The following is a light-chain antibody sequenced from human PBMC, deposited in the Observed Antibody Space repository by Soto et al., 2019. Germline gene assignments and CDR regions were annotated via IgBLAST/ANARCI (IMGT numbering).Light chain of an antibody. CDR1: QSISSW. CDR3: QHYNTYSWT. CDR2: DAS. J-gene: IGKJ1*01. V-gene: IGKV1-5*01. Sequence: DIQMTQSPSTLSASVGDRVTITCRASQSISSWLAWYQQKPGRAPKLLIYDASILQSGVPSRFTGSGSGTEFTLTISSLQPDDFAASYCQHYNTYSWTFGQGTKVDI.